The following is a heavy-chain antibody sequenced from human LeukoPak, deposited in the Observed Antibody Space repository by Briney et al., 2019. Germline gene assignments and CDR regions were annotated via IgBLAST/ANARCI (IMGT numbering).Heavy chain of an antibody. CDR2: VYYRGST. D-gene: IGHD1-26*01. CDR3: ARRLVGATDFDY. CDR1: GGSISSSSYY. J-gene: IGHJ4*02. Sequence: PSETLSLTCTVSGGSISSSSYYWGWVRQPPGKGLEWIGNVYYRGSTDYNPSLKSRVTISVDTSKNQFSLKLSSVTAADTAVYYCARRLVGATDFDYWGQGTLVTVSS. V-gene: IGHV4-39*01.